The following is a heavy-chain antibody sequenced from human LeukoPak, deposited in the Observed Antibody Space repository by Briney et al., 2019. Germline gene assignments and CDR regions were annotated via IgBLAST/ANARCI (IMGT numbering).Heavy chain of an antibody. CDR2: ISGSGGST. J-gene: IGHJ4*02. V-gene: IGHV3-23*01. D-gene: IGHD5-18*01. Sequence: GGSLRLSCAASGFTYSTYAMSWVRQAPGKGLKWVSTISGSGGSTYYADSVKGRFTISRDNSKNTLYLQMNSLRAEDTAVYYCTKGTIWLPFDYWGQGTLVTVSS. CDR3: TKGTIWLPFDY. CDR1: GFTYSTYA.